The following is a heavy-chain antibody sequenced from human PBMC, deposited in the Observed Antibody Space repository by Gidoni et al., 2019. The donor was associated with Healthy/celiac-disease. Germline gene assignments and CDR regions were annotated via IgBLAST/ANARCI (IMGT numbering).Heavy chain of an antibody. D-gene: IGHD2-21*02. CDR2: INDSGST. V-gene: IGHV4-34*01. Sequence: QLQLQQWGAGLLKPSETLSLTCAVYGGSFSGYYWSWIRPPPGKGLEWIGEINDSGSTNYNPYLKRRVIIAVETSKNQFCLKLSSVTAADTAVYYCARVGGGAYCGGDCGPLDYWDQGTLVTVSS. J-gene: IGHJ4*02. CDR1: GGSFSGYY. CDR3: ARVGGGAYCGGDCGPLDY.